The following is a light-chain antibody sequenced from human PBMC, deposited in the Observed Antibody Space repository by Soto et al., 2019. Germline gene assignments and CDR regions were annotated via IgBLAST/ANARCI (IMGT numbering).Light chain of an antibody. CDR2: SYN. CDR3: EAWDDSLNGYV. CDR1: SSNIGSNT. V-gene: IGLV1-44*01. J-gene: IGLJ1*01. Sequence: QSVLTQPPSASGTPGQRVTISCSGSSSNIGSNTVNWYQQLPGTAPKLLIYSYNQRPSGVPDRFSDSKSGTSASLAISGLQSEDEADYYCEAWDDSLNGYVFGTGTKLTVL.